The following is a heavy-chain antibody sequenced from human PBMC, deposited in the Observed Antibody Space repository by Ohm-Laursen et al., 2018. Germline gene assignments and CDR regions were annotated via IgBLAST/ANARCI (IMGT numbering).Heavy chain of an antibody. D-gene: IGHD6-13*01. V-gene: IGHV3-11*04. CDR2: VSSSGSII. J-gene: IGHJ4*02. CDR3: AVTWGSTWYYFDY. CDR1: GFTFSDYY. Sequence: SLRLSCAATGFTFSDYYMSWIRQAPGKGLEWVSYVSSSGSIIYYADFVKGRFTISRDNAKNSLYLQMNSLRAEDTAIYYCAVTWGSTWYYFDYWGQGTLVTVSS.